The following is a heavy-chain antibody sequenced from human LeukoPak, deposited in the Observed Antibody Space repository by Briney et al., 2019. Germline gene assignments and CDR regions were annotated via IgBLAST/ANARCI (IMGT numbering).Heavy chain of an antibody. CDR3: ARAQESGPIFGVAPFDY. Sequence: SQTLSLTCTVSGGSISSGGYYWSWIRQHPGKGLEWIGYIYYSGSTYYNPSLKSRVTISVDTSKNQFSLKLSSVTAADTAVYYCARAQESGPIFGVAPFDYWGQGTLVTVSS. CDR1: GGSISSGGYY. CDR2: IYYSGST. J-gene: IGHJ4*02. V-gene: IGHV4-31*03. D-gene: IGHD3-3*01.